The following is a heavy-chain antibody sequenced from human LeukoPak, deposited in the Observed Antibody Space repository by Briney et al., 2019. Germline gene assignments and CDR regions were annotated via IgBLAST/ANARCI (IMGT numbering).Heavy chain of an antibody. CDR2: IYSGGST. D-gene: IGHD3-3*01. CDR1: GFTFSTYA. J-gene: IGHJ4*02. Sequence: TGGSLRLSCAASGFTFSTYAMSWVRQAPGKGLEWVSVIYSGGSTYYADSVKGRFTISRDNSKNTLYLQMNSLRAEDTAVYYCARVYYDFWSGLDYWGQGTLVTVSS. V-gene: IGHV3-53*01. CDR3: ARVYYDFWSGLDY.